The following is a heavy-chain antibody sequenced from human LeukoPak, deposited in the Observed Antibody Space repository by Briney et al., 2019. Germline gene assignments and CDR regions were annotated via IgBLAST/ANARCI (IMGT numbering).Heavy chain of an antibody. D-gene: IGHD3-10*01. J-gene: IGHJ6*02. CDR3: AKALRYYGSGSYYPLTLNYYYYGMDV. Sequence: PGGSLRLSCAASGFTFSSYGMHWVRQAPGKGLEGVAFIRYDGSNKYYADSVKSRFTISRDNSKNTLYLQMNSLRAEDTAVYYCAKALRYYGSGSYYPLTLNYYYYGMDVWGQGTTVTVSS. CDR2: IRYDGSNK. V-gene: IGHV3-30*02. CDR1: GFTFSSYG.